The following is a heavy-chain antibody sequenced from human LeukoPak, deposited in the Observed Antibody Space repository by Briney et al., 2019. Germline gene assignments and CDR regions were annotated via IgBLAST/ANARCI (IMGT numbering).Heavy chain of an antibody. Sequence: SETLSLTCTVSGGSIGSSSYYWGWIRQPPGKGLEWIGSIYYSGSTYYNPSLKSRVTMSVDTSKNQFSLKLNSVTAADTAVYYCARAEYYDILTGYSHFDYWGQGTLVTVSS. CDR3: ARAEYYDILTGYSHFDY. J-gene: IGHJ4*02. V-gene: IGHV4-39*07. D-gene: IGHD3-9*01. CDR1: GGSIGSSSYY. CDR2: IYYSGST.